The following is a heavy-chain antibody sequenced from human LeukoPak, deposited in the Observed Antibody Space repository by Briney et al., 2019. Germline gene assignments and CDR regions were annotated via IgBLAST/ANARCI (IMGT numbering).Heavy chain of an antibody. CDR2: IKQDGSEK. CDR3: ILAAAGPAY. Sequence: PGGSLRLSCAASGFTFNSYRMSWVRQAPGKGLEWVANIKQDGSEKYYVDSVKGRFTISRDNAKNSLYLQMNSLKTEDTAVYYCILAAAGPAYWGQGTLVTVSS. CDR1: GFTFNSYR. D-gene: IGHD6-13*01. J-gene: IGHJ4*02. V-gene: IGHV3-7*03.